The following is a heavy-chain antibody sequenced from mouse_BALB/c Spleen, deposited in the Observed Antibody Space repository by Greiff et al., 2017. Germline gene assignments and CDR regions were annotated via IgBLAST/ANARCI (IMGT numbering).Heavy chain of an antibody. D-gene: IGHD1-1*01. Sequence: VQLQQSGPGLVAPSQSLSITCTVSGFSLTSYGVHWVRQPPGKGLEWLGVIWAGGSTNYYSALISRLSTSKDNSKSQVFLKMNSLQTDDTAMYYCARGTTVVALYAMDYWGQGTSVTVSS. CDR3: ARGTTVVALYAMDY. CDR1: GFSLTSYG. J-gene: IGHJ4*01. CDR2: IWAGGST. V-gene: IGHV2-9*02.